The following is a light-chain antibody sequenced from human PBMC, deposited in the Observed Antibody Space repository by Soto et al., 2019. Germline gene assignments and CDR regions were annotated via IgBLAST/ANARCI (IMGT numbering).Light chain of an antibody. Sequence: EIVMTQSPATLSVSPGERATLSCRASQSVSSNLAWYQQKPGQAPRLLIYGASTRATGIPARFSGSRSGTEFTLTISSLQSEDFAVYYCQQYNNWHYTFGQGTKLEIK. CDR3: QQYNNWHYT. CDR1: QSVSSN. CDR2: GAS. V-gene: IGKV3-15*01. J-gene: IGKJ2*01.